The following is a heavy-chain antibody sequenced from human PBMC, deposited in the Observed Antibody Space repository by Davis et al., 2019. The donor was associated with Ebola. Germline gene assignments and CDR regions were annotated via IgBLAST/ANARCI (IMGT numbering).Heavy chain of an antibody. J-gene: IGHJ6*02. CDR2: ISYDGSNK. D-gene: IGHD2-2*01. CDR3: AREEANIVVVPAATLYYYYGMDV. Sequence: GESLKISCAASGFTFSSYAMHWVRQAPGKGLEWVAVISYDGSNKYYADSVKGRFTISRDSAKNSLYLQMNSLRAEDTAVYYCAREEANIVVVPAATLYYYYGMDVWGQGTTVTVSS. V-gene: IGHV3-30-3*01. CDR1: GFTFSSYA.